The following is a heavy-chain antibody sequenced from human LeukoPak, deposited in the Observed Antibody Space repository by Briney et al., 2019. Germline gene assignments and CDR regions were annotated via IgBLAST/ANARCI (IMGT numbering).Heavy chain of an antibody. D-gene: IGHD6-13*01. V-gene: IGHV4-61*02. CDR3: ASGIAAAGRKARIDY. CDR2: IYTSGST. CDR1: GGSISSGSYY. Sequence: SETLSLTCTVSGGSISSGSYYWSWIRQPAGKGLEWIGRIYTSGSTNYNPSLKSRVTISVDTPKNQFSLKLSSVTAADTAVYYCASGIAAAGRKARIDYWGQGTLVTVSS. J-gene: IGHJ4*02.